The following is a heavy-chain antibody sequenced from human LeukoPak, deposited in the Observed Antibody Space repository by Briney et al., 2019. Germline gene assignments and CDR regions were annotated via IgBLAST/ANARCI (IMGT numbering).Heavy chain of an antibody. CDR3: ARVVSVIASDY. V-gene: IGHV1-8*03. D-gene: IGHD3-22*01. CDR1: GYTFTGYY. CDR2: MNPNSGNT. Sequence: ASVKVSCKASGYTFTGYYMHWVRQAPGQGLEWMGWMNPNSGNTGYAQKFQGRVTVTRNTSISTAYMELSSLRSEDTAVYYCARVVSVIASDYWGQETLVTVSS. J-gene: IGHJ4*02.